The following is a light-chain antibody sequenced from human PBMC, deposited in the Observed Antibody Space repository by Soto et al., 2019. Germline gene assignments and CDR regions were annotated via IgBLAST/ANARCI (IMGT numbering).Light chain of an antibody. J-gene: IGKJ5*01. Sequence: DIVLTQSPDSLAVFLGEAATINCKSSQSVLYTSSGRKYLAWYQQKAGQPPKLLIHWASTRDSGVPDRFSGSGSATDFTLTISSLQAEDVAVYYCQQYYSTPITFGQGTRLEIK. CDR1: QSVLYTSSGRKY. CDR3: QQYYSTPIT. CDR2: WAS. V-gene: IGKV4-1*01.